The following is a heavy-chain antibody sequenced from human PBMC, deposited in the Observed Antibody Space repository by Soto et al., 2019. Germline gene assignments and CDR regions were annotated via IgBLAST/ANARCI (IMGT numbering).Heavy chain of an antibody. D-gene: IGHD3-10*01. CDR2: MNEDGRST. CDR3: AKDNMDRYYYY. V-gene: IGHV3-7*01. J-gene: IGHJ4*02. Sequence: EVQLVESGGGLVQPGGSLRLTCAASGFTFSRYWMTWVRQAPGKGLEWVASMNEDGRSTNYAGSVRGRFTISRDNTKNTLYLQMNGLRAEDAAVYYCAKDNMDRYYYYWGQGTLVTVSS. CDR1: GFTFSRYW.